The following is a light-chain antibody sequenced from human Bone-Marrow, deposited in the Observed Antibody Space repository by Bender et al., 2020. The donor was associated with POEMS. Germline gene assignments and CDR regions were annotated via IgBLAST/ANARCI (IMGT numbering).Light chain of an antibody. CDR3: SSFTTSSTHVV. Sequence: QSALTQPASVSGSPGQSITISCTGTSSDVGSYSVVSWFQQHPDKAPKVIIYEGSKRPSGVSNRFSGSKSGNTASLTISGLQAEDEADYYCSSFTTSSTHVVFGGGTKLTVL. V-gene: IGLV2-14*02. J-gene: IGLJ2*01. CDR1: SSDVGSYSV. CDR2: EGS.